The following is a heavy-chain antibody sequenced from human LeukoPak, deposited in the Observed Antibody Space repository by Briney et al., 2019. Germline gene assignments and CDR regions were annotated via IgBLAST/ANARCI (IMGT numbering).Heavy chain of an antibody. CDR2: IYTSGRT. CDR1: GGSISTYY. V-gene: IGHV4-4*07. Sequence: SETLSLTCTVSGGSISTYYWSWIRQPAGKGVEWVGRIYTSGRTDYNPSLKRRVTISVDASNAQFSLKLRSVPAADTAVYYCARGGGLVRGVIHYYYYMDVWGKGTTVTVSS. J-gene: IGHJ6*03. CDR3: ARGGGLVRGVIHYYYYMDV. D-gene: IGHD3-10*01.